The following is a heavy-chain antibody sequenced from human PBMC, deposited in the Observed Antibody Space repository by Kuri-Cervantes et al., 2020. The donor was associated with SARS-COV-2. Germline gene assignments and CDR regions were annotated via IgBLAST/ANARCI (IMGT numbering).Heavy chain of an antibody. CDR1: GGSISSSSYY. CDR3: ARDVYYYDSSGYVNNDAFDI. J-gene: IGHJ3*02. Sequence: GSLRLSCTVSGGSISSSSYYWGWIRQPPGKGLEWIGSIYYSGSTYYNPSLKSRVTISVDTSKNQFSLKLSSVTAADTAVYYCARDVYYYDSSGYVNNDAFDIWGQGTMVTVSS. CDR2: IYYSGST. D-gene: IGHD3-22*01. V-gene: IGHV4-39*01.